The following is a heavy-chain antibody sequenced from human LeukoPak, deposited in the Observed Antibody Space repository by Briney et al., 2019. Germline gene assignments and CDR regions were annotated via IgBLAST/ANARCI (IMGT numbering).Heavy chain of an antibody. CDR1: GGSISSSSYY. Sequence: KASQTLSLTCTVSGGSISSSSYYWGWIRQPPGKGLEWIGSIYYSGSTYYNPSLKSRVTISVDTSKNQFSLKLSSVTAADTAVYYCARLNLHAATDLPYFDYWGQGTLVAVSS. CDR3: ARLNLHAATDLPYFDY. D-gene: IGHD1-26*01. CDR2: IYYSGST. J-gene: IGHJ4*02. V-gene: IGHV4-39*01.